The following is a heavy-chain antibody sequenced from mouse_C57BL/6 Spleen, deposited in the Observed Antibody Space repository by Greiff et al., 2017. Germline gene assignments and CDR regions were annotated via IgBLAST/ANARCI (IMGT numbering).Heavy chain of an antibody. CDR1: GYTFTSYW. V-gene: IGHV1-59*01. Sequence: QVQLQQPGAELVRPGTSVKLSCKASGYTFTSYWMHWVKQRPGQGLEWIGVIDPSDSYTNYNQKFKGKATLTVDTSSCTAYMQLSSLTSKDSAVYYCAREPGSKTGYWGQGTTLTVSS. CDR3: AREPGSKTGY. J-gene: IGHJ2*01. CDR2: IDPSDSYT. D-gene: IGHD1-1*01.